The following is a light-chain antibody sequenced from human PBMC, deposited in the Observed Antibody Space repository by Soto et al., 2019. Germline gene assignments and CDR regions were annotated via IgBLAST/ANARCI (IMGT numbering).Light chain of an antibody. J-gene: IGKJ1*01. CDR1: QSVSSN. V-gene: IGKV3-20*01. CDR3: QQYGSKGT. CDR2: AAS. Sequence: EIVMTQSAATLPVSRGERATLACRASQSVSSNLAGSQQKPGQAPRLLIYAASSRATGIPDGFSGSGSGTDFTLTISGLQPDDFPVYYCQQYGSKGTFCQGTKVDIK.